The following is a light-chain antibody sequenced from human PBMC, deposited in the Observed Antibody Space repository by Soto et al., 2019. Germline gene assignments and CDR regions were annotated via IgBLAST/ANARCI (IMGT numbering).Light chain of an antibody. J-gene: IGLJ1*01. CDR2: DVS. CDR1: SSDVGGYNY. V-gene: IGLV2-14*01. CDR3: SSYTSRSLYV. Sequence: QSALTQPASVSGSPGQSITISCTGTSSDVGGYNYVSWYQQHPDKAPKLMIYDVSNRPSGVSNRFSGSKSGNTASLTISGLQAEDEADYYCSSYTSRSLYVFGTGTKVTVL.